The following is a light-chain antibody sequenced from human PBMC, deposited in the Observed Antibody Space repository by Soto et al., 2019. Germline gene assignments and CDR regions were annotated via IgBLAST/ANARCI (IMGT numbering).Light chain of an antibody. V-gene: IGKV3-11*01. CDR2: GAS. CDR1: QNVGTY. J-gene: IGKJ5*01. CDR3: QQGGNWPVT. Sequence: VLTQSPVTLSLSPGERATLSCRARQNVGTYVAWYQVRGGQAPRLLISGASKRATGIPDRINGGGSGADFILTINSLESGDSAVYFCQQGGNWPVTFGQGTRVEIK.